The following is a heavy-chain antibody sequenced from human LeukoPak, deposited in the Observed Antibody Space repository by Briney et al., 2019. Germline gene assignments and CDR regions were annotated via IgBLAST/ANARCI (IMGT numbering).Heavy chain of an antibody. D-gene: IGHD3-22*01. J-gene: IGHJ4*02. V-gene: IGHV3-15*01. Sequence: GGSLRLSCAASGFTFSNSWMSWVLQAPGKGLEWVGRIKSKTDGGTTDYAAPVKGRFTISRDDSKNTLYLQMNSLKTEDTAVYYCTTKTYYYDSSGYPDWGQGTLVTVSS. CDR2: IKSKTDGGTT. CDR3: TTKTYYYDSSGYPD. CDR1: GFTFSNSW.